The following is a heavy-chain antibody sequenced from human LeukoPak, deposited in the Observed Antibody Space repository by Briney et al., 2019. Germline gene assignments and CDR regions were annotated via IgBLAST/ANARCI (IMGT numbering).Heavy chain of an antibody. D-gene: IGHD3-10*01. CDR3: ARDQVRGNLDY. CDR1: GFTFSSYW. V-gene: IGHV3-7*01. CDR2: IKQDGSEK. J-gene: IGHJ4*02. Sequence: GGSLRLSCAASGFTFSSYWMSWVRQAPGKGLEWVANIKQDGSEKYYVDSVKGRFTISRDNAKNSMYLQMNSLRAEDTAVYYCARDQVRGNLDYWGQGTLVTVSS.